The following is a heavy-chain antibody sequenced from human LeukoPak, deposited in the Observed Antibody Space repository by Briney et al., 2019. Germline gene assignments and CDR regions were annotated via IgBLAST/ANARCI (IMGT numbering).Heavy chain of an antibody. CDR2: IYYSGST. CDR1: GGSISSSSYY. Sequence: SETLSLTCTVSGGSISSSSYYWGWIRQPPGKGLEWIGSIYYSGSTYYNPSLKSRVTISVDTSKNQFSLKLSSVTAADTAVYYCARSRRQWLILYYFDYWGQGTLVTVSS. V-gene: IGHV4-39*01. J-gene: IGHJ4*02. D-gene: IGHD6-19*01. CDR3: ARSRRQWLILYYFDY.